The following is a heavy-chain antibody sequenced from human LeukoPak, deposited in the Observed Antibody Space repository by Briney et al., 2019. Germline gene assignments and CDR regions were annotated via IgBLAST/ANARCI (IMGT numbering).Heavy chain of an antibody. CDR1: GFTFSEYA. CDR2: ISYDGRQK. J-gene: IGHJ4*02. CDR3: AGSSGYYYMVY. D-gene: IGHD3-22*01. Sequence: GGSLRLSCAASGFTFSEYAMHWVRQAPGEGLEWVAVISYDGRQKYYGDSVKGRFTISRDNPKNTLYLQMNSLRDDDTAVYYCAGSSGYYYMVYWGQGTLVTVSS. V-gene: IGHV3-30-3*01.